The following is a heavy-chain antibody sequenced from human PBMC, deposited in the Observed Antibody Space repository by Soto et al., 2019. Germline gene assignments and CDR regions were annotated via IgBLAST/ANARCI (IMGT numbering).Heavy chain of an antibody. D-gene: IGHD6-6*01. CDR2: INHSGST. J-gene: IGHJ6*02. CDR1: GGSFSGYY. CDR3: ARGKTIAARPRYYYGMDV. V-gene: IGHV4-34*01. Sequence: QVQLQQWGAGLLKPSETLSLTCAVYGGSFSGYYWSWIRQPPGKGLEWIGEINHSGSTNYNPSLKSRVTISVDTSKNQFSLKLSSVTAADTAVYYCARGKTIAARPRYYYGMDVWGQGTTVTVSS.